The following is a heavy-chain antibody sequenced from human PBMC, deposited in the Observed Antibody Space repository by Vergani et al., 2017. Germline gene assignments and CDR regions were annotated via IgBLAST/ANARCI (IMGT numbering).Heavy chain of an antibody. V-gene: IGHV3-33*01. CDR1: GFTFSSYG. CDR2: IWYDGSNK. CDR3: ARGHRYSGSYYVARAFDY. Sequence: VQLVESGGGLVQPGGSLRLSCAASGFTFSSYGMHWVRQAPGKGLEWVAVIWYDGSNKYYADSVKGRFTISRDNSKNTLYLQMNSLRAEDTAVYYCARGHRYSGSYYVARAFDYWGQGTLVTVSS. J-gene: IGHJ4*02. D-gene: IGHD1-26*01.